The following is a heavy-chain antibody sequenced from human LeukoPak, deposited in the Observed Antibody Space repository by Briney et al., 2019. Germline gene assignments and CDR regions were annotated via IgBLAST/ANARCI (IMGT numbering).Heavy chain of an antibody. Sequence: PGGSLRLSCAASGFTFSSYSMNWVRQAPGKGLEWVSSISSSSSYIYYADSVKGRFTISRDNAKNSLYLQMNSLRAEDTAVYYCARDLRGYSGYDPGSWFDPWGQGTLVTVSS. V-gene: IGHV3-21*01. CDR1: GFTFSSYS. CDR2: ISSSSSYI. D-gene: IGHD5-12*01. J-gene: IGHJ5*02. CDR3: ARDLRGYSGYDPGSWFDP.